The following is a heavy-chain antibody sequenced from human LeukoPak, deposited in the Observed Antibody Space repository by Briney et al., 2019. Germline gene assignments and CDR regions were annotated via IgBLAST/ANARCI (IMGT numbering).Heavy chain of an antibody. V-gene: IGHV3-11*06. D-gene: IGHD6-19*01. CDR3: ARDQGSGWYYYFDY. Sequence: GRFTISRDNAKNLLYLQMNSLRAEDTAVYYCARDQGSGWYYYFDYWGQGTLVTVSS. J-gene: IGHJ4*02.